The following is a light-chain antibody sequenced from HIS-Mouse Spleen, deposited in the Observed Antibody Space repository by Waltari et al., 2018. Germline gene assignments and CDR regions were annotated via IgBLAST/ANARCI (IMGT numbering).Light chain of an antibody. CDR2: STN. CDR3: VLYMGSGIWV. J-gene: IGLJ3*02. CDR1: VGSVSPSYY. Sequence: QTVVTQEPSFSVSPGGTVTLTCGLSVGSVSPSYYPSWYQQTPGQAPRTLIYSTNTRSSGVPDRFSGSILGNKAALTITGAQADDESDYYCVLYMGSGIWVFGGGTKLTVL. V-gene: IGLV8-61*01.